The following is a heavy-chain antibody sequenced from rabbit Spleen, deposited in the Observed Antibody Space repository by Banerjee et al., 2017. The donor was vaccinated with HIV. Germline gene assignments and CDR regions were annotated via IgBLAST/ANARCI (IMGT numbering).Heavy chain of an antibody. V-gene: IGHV1S40*01. CDR2: IYSGRNGYT. D-gene: IGHD1-1*01. CDR3: ARDTSTSFSTYGMDL. Sequence: QSLEESGGDLVKPGASLTLTCTASGFSFGTNDYMCWVRQAPGKGLEWIGCIYSGRNGYTYYATWATGRFTISKTSSTTVTLQVTSLTAADTATYFCARDTSTSFSTYGMDLWGQGTLVTVS. J-gene: IGHJ3*01. CDR1: GFSFGTNDY.